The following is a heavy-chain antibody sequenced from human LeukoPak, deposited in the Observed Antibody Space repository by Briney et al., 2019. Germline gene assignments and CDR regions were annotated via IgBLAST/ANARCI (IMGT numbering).Heavy chain of an antibody. D-gene: IGHD3-22*01. J-gene: IGHJ5*02. Sequence: SETLSLTCTVSGYSISSGYYWGWIRQPPGKGLEWIGSIYHSGSTYYNPSLKSRVTISVDTSKNQFSLKLSSVTAADTAVYYCARALIVVVHNWFDPWGQGTLVTVSS. CDR3: ARALIVVVHNWFDP. V-gene: IGHV4-38-2*02. CDR2: IYHSGST. CDR1: GYSISSGYY.